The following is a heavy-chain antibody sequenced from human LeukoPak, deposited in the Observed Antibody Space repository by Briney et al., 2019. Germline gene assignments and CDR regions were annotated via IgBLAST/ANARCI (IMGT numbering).Heavy chain of an antibody. CDR3: ARDEMASHDWFDP. D-gene: IGHD5-24*01. CDR1: GGTFSSYA. J-gene: IGHJ5*02. Sequence: ASVKVSCKASGGTFSSYAISWVRQAPGQGLEWMGWISAYNGNTNYAQKLQGRVTMTTDTSTSTAYMELRSLRSDDTAVYYCARDEMASHDWFDPWGQGTLVTVSS. V-gene: IGHV1-18*01. CDR2: ISAYNGNT.